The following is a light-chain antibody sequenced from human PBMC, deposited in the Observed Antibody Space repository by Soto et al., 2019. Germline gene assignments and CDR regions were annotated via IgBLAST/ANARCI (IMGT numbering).Light chain of an antibody. Sequence: EIVMKQSPATLSVSPGERATLSCRASQSVSSNFAWYQQKPCQAPRLLIYGASTRATGIPARFSGSGSGTEFTLTISSLQSEDFAVYYCQQYNSWPRTFGQGTKVEIK. CDR2: GAS. V-gene: IGKV3-15*01. J-gene: IGKJ1*01. CDR1: QSVSSN. CDR3: QQYNSWPRT.